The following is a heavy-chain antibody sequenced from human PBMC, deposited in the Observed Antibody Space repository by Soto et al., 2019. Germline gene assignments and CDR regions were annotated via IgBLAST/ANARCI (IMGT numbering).Heavy chain of an antibody. CDR2: INHSGST. CDR3: ARGNQYYYGSGSYYNNWFDP. CDR1: GGSFSGYY. V-gene: IGHV4-34*01. J-gene: IGHJ5*02. Sequence: PSETLSLTCAVYGGSFSGYYWSWIRQPPGKGLEWIGEINHSGSTNYNPSLKSRVTISVDTSKNQFSLKLSSVTAADTAVYYWARGNQYYYGSGSYYNNWFDPWGQGTLVTVSS. D-gene: IGHD3-10*01.